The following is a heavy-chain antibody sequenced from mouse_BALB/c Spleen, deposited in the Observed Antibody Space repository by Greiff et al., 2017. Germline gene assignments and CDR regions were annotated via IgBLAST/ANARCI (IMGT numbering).Heavy chain of an antibody. J-gene: IGHJ1*01. D-gene: IGHD1-1*01. CDR1: GFTFSSYG. CDR3: ARDRYYGSSYVYFDV. V-gene: IGHV5-6-3*01. Sequence: VQLQQSGGGLVQPGGSLKLSCAASGFTFSSYGMSWVRQTPDKRLELVATINSNGGSTYYPDSVKGRFTISRDNAKNTLYLQMSSLKSEDTAMYYCARDRYYGSSYVYFDVWGAVTTVTVSS. CDR2: INSNGGST.